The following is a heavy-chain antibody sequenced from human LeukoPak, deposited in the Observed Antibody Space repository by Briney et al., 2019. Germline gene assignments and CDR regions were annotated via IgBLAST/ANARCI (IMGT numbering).Heavy chain of an antibody. Sequence: GGSLRLSCAASGFTFSTYWMHWVRQAPGKGLVWVSRINTDGSDTSYADSVKGRFTISRDNAKNTLYLQMNSLRAEDTAVYYCARAYCSSTSCYSELFDPWGQGILVTVSS. CDR3: ARAYCSSTSCYSELFDP. D-gene: IGHD2-2*01. CDR2: INTDGSDT. CDR1: GFTFSTYW. V-gene: IGHV3-74*01. J-gene: IGHJ5*02.